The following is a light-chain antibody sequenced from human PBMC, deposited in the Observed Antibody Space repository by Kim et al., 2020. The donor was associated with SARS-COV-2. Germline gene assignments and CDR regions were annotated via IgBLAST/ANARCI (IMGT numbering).Light chain of an antibody. Sequence: SASVADRVPATCRASQTISTLLAWYQQKPGKAPNLLIYLASTLESGVPSRFIGSGSGTEFTLTIDSLQPDDFATYYCQHYSRFPYTFGQGTKLEI. CDR1: QTISTL. CDR3: QHYSRFPYT. J-gene: IGKJ2*01. V-gene: IGKV1-5*03. CDR2: LAS.